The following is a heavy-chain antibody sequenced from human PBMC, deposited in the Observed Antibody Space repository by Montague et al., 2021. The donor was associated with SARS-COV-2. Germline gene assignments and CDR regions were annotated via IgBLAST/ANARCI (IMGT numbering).Heavy chain of an antibody. J-gene: IGHJ4*02. CDR2: IYWXXXK. Sequence: PALVKPTQTLTLTCTFSGFSLSTSGVGVGWIRQPPGKALERLALIYWXXXKPYSPSLESRLTITKDTSKNQVVLTMTNMDPVDTATYYCAHSYGDYLFDYWGQGTLVTVSS. CDR1: GFSLSTSGVG. CDR3: AHSYGDYLFDY. D-gene: IGHD4-17*01. V-gene: IGHV2-5*02.